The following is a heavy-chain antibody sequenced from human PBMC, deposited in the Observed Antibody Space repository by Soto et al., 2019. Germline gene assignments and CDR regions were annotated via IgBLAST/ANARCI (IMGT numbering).Heavy chain of an antibody. Sequence: SETLSLTCTVSGGSISSGDYYWSWIRQPPGKGLEWIGYIYYSGSTYYNPSLKSRVTISVDTSKNQFSLKLSSVTAADTAVYYCASGEIAAAGTRWLVPYYYYGMDVWGQGTTVTVPS. V-gene: IGHV4-30-4*01. CDR3: ASGEIAAAGTRWLVPYYYYGMDV. CDR2: IYYSGST. D-gene: IGHD6-13*01. J-gene: IGHJ6*02. CDR1: GGSISSGDYY.